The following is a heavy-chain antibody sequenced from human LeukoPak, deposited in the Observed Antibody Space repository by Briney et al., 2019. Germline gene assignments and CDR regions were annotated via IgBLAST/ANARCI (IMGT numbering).Heavy chain of an antibody. V-gene: IGHV3-7*05. CDR2: IKEDGRTK. Sequence: GGSLRLSCTASGFTFSTYWTSWVRQAPGKGLEWVANIKEDGRTKYYLDSVKGRFTISRDNPKNSLYLEMDSLRADDTAVYFCARIGYVSSSLDFWGQGALVTVSS. CDR3: ARIGYVSSSLDF. CDR1: GFTFSTYW. J-gene: IGHJ4*02. D-gene: IGHD6-6*01.